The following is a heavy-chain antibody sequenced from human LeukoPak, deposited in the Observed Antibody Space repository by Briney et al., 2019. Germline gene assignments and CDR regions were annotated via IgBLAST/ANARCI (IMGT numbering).Heavy chain of an antibody. Sequence: GGSLRLSCAASGFTFSSYWMSWVRQAPGKGLEWVANIKQDGSEKYYVDSVKGRSTISRDNAKNSLYLQMNSLRAADTAVYYCASHLRHLAHPYDFWSGPLASWGQGTLVTVSS. CDR3: ASHLRHLAHPYDFWSGPLAS. CDR1: GFTFSSYW. D-gene: IGHD3-3*01. V-gene: IGHV3-7*03. J-gene: IGHJ5*02. CDR2: IKQDGSEK.